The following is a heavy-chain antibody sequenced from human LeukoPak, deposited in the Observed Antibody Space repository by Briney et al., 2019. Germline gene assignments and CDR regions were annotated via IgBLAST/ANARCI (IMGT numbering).Heavy chain of an antibody. J-gene: IGHJ6*02. Sequence: GGSLRLSCAASGFTFSDYYMSWIRQAPGKGLEWVSYISSSGSTIYYADSVKGRFTISRDNAKNSLYLQMNSLRAEDTALYYCAKDLSTVTYYYYGMDVWGQGTTVTVSS. CDR2: ISSSGSTI. CDR1: GFTFSDYY. D-gene: IGHD4-17*01. V-gene: IGHV3-11*01. CDR3: AKDLSTVTYYYYGMDV.